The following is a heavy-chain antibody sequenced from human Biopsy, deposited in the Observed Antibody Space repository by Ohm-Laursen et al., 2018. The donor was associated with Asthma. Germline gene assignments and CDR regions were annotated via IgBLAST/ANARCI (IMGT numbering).Heavy chain of an antibody. D-gene: IGHD2-15*01. CDR3: AGFCSGGNCPDH. J-gene: IGHJ4*02. CDR1: GVSIRSYY. CDR2: IHYSGST. Sequence: TLSLTCTVSGVSIRSYYWTWIRQPPGKGLEWIGNIHYSGSTYSNPSLKSRVTISVDTSKKQISLRLSSVIAADTAVYYCAGFCSGGNCPDHWGQRTLVTVSP. V-gene: IGHV4-59*01.